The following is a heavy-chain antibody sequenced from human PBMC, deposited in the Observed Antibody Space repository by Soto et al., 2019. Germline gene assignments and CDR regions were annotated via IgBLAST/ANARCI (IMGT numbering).Heavy chain of an antibody. V-gene: IGHV5-10-1*01. CDR1: GYSFTSYW. CDR2: IDPSDSYT. D-gene: IGHD3-3*01. J-gene: IGHJ4*02. CDR3: ARPRINYDFWSGYYVY. Sequence: GESLKISCKGSGYSFTSYWISWVRQMPGKGLEWMGRIDPSDSYTNYSPSFQGHVTISADKSISTAYLQWSSLKASDTAMYYCARPRINYDFWSGYYVYWGQGTLVAVSS.